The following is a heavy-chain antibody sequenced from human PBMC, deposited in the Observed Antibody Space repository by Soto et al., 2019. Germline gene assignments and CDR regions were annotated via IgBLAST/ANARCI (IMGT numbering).Heavy chain of an antibody. J-gene: IGHJ3*02. Sequence: GGSLRLSCAASGFTFSSYAMSWVRQAPGKGLEWVSAISGSGGSTYYADSVKGRFTISRDNSKNTLYLQMNSLRAEDTAVYYCAKFRLDISSWFDDFDIWAQGTMVIVS. CDR2: ISGSGGST. CDR1: GFTFSSYA. CDR3: AKFRLDISSWFDDFDI. D-gene: IGHD6-13*01. V-gene: IGHV3-23*01.